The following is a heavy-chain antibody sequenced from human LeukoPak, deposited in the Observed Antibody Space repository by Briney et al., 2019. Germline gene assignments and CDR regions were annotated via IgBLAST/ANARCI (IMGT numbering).Heavy chain of an antibody. V-gene: IGHV4-59*08. D-gene: IGHD3-22*01. CDR3: ARPISMDRSDPQGFFDY. CDR2: IYYSGST. CDR1: GGSISSYY. Sequence: SETLSLTCTVSGGSISSYYWSWIRQPPGKGLEWIGYIYYSGSTNYNPSLKSRVTISVDTSKNQFSLKLSSVTAADTAVYYCARPISMDRSDPQGFFDYWGQGTLVTVSS. J-gene: IGHJ4*02.